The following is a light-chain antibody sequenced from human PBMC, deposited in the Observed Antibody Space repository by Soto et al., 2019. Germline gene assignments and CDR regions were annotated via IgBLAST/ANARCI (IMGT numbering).Light chain of an antibody. CDR2: DAS. CDR1: QSIYTY. V-gene: IGKV1-5*01. CDR3: QNYNSYSEA. Sequence: DIQMTQSPASLSASVVDRVTLTFRATQSIYTYLSWYQQKPGKAPKLLIYDASSLESGVPSRFSGSGSGTEFTLTISSLQPDDFATYYCQNYNSYSEAFGQGTKVDIK. J-gene: IGKJ1*01.